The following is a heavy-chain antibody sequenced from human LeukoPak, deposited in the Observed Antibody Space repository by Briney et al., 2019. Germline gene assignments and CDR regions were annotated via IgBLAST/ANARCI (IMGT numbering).Heavy chain of an antibody. CDR3: AKDIAAAGGPCAY. V-gene: IGHV3-30*02. J-gene: IGHJ4*02. D-gene: IGHD6-13*01. CDR1: GFTFSGYD. CDR2: IRSDGSDK. Sequence: GGSLRLSCAASGFTFSGYDMHWVRQAPGKGLEWVALIRSDGSDKYYADSVKGRFTISRDNSKNTLFLQMNSLRAEDTAVYYCAKDIAAAGGPCAYWGRETLVTVSS.